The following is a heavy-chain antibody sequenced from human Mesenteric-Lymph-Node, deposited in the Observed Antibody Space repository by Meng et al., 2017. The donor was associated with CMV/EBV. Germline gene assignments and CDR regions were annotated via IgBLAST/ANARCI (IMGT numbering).Heavy chain of an antibody. D-gene: IGHD3-22*01. V-gene: IGHV3-21*01. Sequence: GGSLRLSCAASGFTFSSYSMNWVRQAPGKGLEWVSSISSSSSYIYYADSVKGRFTISRDNAKNSLYLQMNSLRAEDTAVYYCARDRGHYYDSSGAFDIWGQGTMVTVSS. CDR1: GFTFSSYS. CDR3: ARDRGHYYDSSGAFDI. J-gene: IGHJ3*02. CDR2: ISSSSSYI.